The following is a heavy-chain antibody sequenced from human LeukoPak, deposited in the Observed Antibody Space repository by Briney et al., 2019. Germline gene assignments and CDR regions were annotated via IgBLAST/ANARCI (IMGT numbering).Heavy chain of an antibody. CDR2: IIPIFGTA. J-gene: IGHJ4*02. CDR1: GGTFSSYA. CDR3: ARYKADYYGSGSYYGY. Sequence: SVKVSCKASGGTFSSYAISWVRQAPGQGLEWMGGIIPIFGTANYAQKFQGRVTITAEESTSTAYMEMSSLRSEDTDVYYCARYKADYYGSGSYYGYWGQGTLVTVSS. D-gene: IGHD3-10*01. V-gene: IGHV1-69*13.